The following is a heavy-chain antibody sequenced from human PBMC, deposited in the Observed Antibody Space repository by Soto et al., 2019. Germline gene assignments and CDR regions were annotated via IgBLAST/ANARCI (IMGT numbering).Heavy chain of an antibody. V-gene: IGHV4-61*01. Sequence: QVQLQESGPGLVTPSETLSLTCTVSGDSVSTGPSYWSWIRQPPGKGLECIAFIYNSETTYYNPSLRSRVTLSVATSNDQFSLKLSSVTAADTGVYYCARGRGYGYGIAYWGQGTLVSVSS. CDR3: ARGRGYGYGIAY. J-gene: IGHJ4*02. D-gene: IGHD5-18*01. CDR1: GDSVSTGPSY. CDR2: IYNSETT.